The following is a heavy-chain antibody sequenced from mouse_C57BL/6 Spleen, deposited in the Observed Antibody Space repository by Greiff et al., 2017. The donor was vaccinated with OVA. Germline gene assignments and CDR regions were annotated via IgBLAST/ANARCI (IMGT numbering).Heavy chain of an antibody. J-gene: IGHJ4*01. D-gene: IGHD2-5*01. CDR3: ARSSNYDAMDY. CDR2: IYPGSGNT. V-gene: IGHV1-84*01. Sequence: VQLVESGPELVKPGASVKISCKASGYTFTDYYINWVKQRPGQGLEWIGWIYPGSGNTKYHEKFKGKATLTVDTSSSTAYMQLSSLTSEDSAVYFCARSSNYDAMDYWGQGTSVTVSS. CDR1: GYTFTDYY.